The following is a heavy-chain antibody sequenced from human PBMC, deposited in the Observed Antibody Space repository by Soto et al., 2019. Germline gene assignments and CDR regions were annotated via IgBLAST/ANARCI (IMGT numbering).Heavy chain of an antibody. V-gene: IGHV1-58*01. CDR2: IVVGSADT. CDR3: AADSGYYYYGMDV. CDR1: GFTFTSSA. Sequence: SVKVSCKASGFTFTSSAVQWVRQARGQRPEWIGWIVVGSADTNYAQKFQERVTITRDVSAGTVHMEMSSLRSEDTAVYYCAADSGYYYYGMDVWGQ. J-gene: IGHJ6*02.